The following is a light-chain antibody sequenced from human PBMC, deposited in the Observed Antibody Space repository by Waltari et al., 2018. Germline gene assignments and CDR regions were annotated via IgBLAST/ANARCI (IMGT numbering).Light chain of an antibody. V-gene: IGKV3-11*01. CDR3: QQRRDWPLT. CDR1: QSVTNY. CDR2: DTY. Sequence: DIVLTQSPAILSLSPGERASLSCRASQSVTNYLAWYQQKPGPAPRLLIYDTYDRATGIPARFSGSCFGTDFTLTISSLEPEEFAGDYGQQRRDWPLTFGGGTKVEIK. J-gene: IGKJ4*01.